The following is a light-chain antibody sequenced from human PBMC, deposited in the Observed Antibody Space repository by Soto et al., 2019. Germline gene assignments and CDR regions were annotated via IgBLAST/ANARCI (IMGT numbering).Light chain of an antibody. CDR1: SSNIGAGYD. CDR2: CNS. CDR3: QSYDSSLSALYV. V-gene: IGLV1-40*01. J-gene: IGLJ1*01. Sequence: QSVLTQPPSVSGAPGQRVTISCTGSSSNIGAGYDVHWYQQLPGTAPKLLIYCNSNRPSGVTDRFSGSKSGTSASLAITGLQAEDEADYYCQSYDSSLSALYVFGTGTKVTVL.